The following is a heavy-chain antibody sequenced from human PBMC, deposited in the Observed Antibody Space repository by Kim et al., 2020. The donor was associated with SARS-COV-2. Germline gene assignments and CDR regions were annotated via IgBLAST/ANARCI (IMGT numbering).Heavy chain of an antibody. CDR3: ARGLSSGPY. CDR2: VSASGDTT. Sequence: GGSLRLSCAASGFIFTSYNINWVRQAPGKGLQWVSGVSASGDTTNYADSVRGRITISRDISENTLYLQMNSLTAEDTAIYYCARGLSSGPYWGQGTLVTV. J-gene: IGHJ4*02. V-gene: IGHV3-23*01. D-gene: IGHD3-10*01. CDR1: GFIFTSYN.